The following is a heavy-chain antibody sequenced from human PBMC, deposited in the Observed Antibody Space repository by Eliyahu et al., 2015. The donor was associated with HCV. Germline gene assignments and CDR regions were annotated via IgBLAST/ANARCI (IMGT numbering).Heavy chain of an antibody. Sequence: QVQLQESGPGLVKAAETLSLTCTVSGYSISRGYYWGWIRQPPGKGLEWIGSIYHSGSTYYNPSLKSRVTISVDTSKNQFSLKLSSVTAADTAVYYCARKMRAPETIYGMDVWGQGTTVTVSS. CDR2: IYHSGST. D-gene: IGHD5-24*01. CDR3: ARKMRAPETIYGMDV. CDR1: GYSISRGYY. J-gene: IGHJ6*02. V-gene: IGHV4-38-2*02.